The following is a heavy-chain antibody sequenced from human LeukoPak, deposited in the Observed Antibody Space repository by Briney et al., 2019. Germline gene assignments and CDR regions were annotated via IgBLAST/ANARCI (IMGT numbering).Heavy chain of an antibody. CDR3: TTEGGGDCSSTSCYDY. D-gene: IGHD2-2*01. CDR1: GFSFGSEA. J-gene: IGHJ4*02. Sequence: GGSLRLSCVVSGFSFGSEAMSWVRQAPGRGLEWVGRIKSKTDGGTTDYAAPVKGRFTISRDDSKNTLYLQMNSLKTEDTAVYYCTTEGGGDCSSTSCYDYWGQGTLVTVSS. CDR2: IKSKTDGGTT. V-gene: IGHV3-15*01.